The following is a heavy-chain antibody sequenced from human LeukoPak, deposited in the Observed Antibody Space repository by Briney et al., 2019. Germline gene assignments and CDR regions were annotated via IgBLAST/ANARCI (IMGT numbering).Heavy chain of an antibody. D-gene: IGHD6-6*01. V-gene: IGHV3-30-3*01. CDR1: GFTFSSYA. CDR3: AREGAYSSSSDVDY. CDR2: ISYDGSNK. J-gene: IGHJ4*02. Sequence: GGSLRLSCAASGFTFSSYAMHWVRQAPGKGLEWVAVISYDGSNKYYADSVKGRFTISRDNVKNALYLQMSSLRAEDTAVYYCAREGAYSSSSDVDYWGQGTLVTVSS.